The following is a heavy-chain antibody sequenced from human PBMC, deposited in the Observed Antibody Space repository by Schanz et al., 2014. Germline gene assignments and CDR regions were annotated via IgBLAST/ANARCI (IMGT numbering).Heavy chain of an antibody. CDR1: GYTFTSYG. Sequence: QVQVVQSGAELKKPGASVKVSCKASGYTFTSYGISWVRQAPGQGLEWMGWISAYNGNTKYPQKLQGRVTMTTDTSTSTAYMELRSLRSDDTAVYYCARDAADFYDILTEEDYWGQGTLXTVSS. CDR3: ARDAADFYDILTEEDY. J-gene: IGHJ4*02. CDR2: ISAYNGNT. D-gene: IGHD3-9*01. V-gene: IGHV1-18*01.